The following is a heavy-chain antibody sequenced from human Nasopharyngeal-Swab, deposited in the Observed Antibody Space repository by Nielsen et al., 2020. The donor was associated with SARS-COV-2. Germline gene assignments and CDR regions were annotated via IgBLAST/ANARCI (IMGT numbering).Heavy chain of an antibody. CDR2: ISYDGRNK. D-gene: IGHD3-22*01. CDR3: ARDGRGYYYFDSSEVGFDY. V-gene: IGHV3-30*04. CDR1: GFTFSSYA. J-gene: IGHJ4*02. Sequence: GESLKISCAASGFTFSSYAIHWVRQAPGKGLEWVTFISYDGRNKYYADSVKGRFTISRDNSKNTLYLQMNSLRAEDTAVYYCARDGRGYYYFDSSEVGFDYWGQGTLVTVSS.